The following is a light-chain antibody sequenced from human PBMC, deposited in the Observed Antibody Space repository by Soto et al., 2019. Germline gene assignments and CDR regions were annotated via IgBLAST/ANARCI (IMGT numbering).Light chain of an antibody. V-gene: IGKV1-5*01. CDR1: QSISSW. J-gene: IGKJ5*01. Sequence: DIQMTQSPSTLSASVGDRVTITCRASQSISSWLAWYQQKPGKAPDLLIYDASTLGSGVPSRFSGVESGTEFTLTISGLQPDDFATYYCQQYSNYPITFGQGTRLEI. CDR3: QQYSNYPIT. CDR2: DAS.